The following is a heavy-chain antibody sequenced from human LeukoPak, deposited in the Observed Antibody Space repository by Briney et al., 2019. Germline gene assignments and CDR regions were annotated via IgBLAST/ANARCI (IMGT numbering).Heavy chain of an antibody. CDR2: IYPGDSDT. Sequence: GESLKISCKGSGYSFTSYWIGWVRQMPGKGLEWMGIIYPGDSDTRYGPSFQGQDTISADKSISTAYLQWSSLKASDTAMYYCARIPIRSYYDILTGSYIGGFDYWGQGTLVTVSS. J-gene: IGHJ4*02. V-gene: IGHV5-51*01. CDR1: GYSFTSYW. D-gene: IGHD3-9*01. CDR3: ARIPIRSYYDILTGSYIGGFDY.